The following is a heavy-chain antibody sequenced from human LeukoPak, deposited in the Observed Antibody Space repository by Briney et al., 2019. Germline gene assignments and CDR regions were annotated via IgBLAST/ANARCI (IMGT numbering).Heavy chain of an antibody. CDR1: GGSFSGYY. Sequence: SETLSLTCAVYGGSFSGYYWSWIRQPAGKGLEWIGRIYTSGSTNYNPSLKSRVTMSVDTSKNQFSLKLSSVTAADTAVYYCAGGGAYYYGSGRQGDWFDPWGQGTLVTVSS. D-gene: IGHD3-10*01. CDR2: IYTSGST. CDR3: AGGGAYYYGSGRQGDWFDP. V-gene: IGHV4-59*10. J-gene: IGHJ5*02.